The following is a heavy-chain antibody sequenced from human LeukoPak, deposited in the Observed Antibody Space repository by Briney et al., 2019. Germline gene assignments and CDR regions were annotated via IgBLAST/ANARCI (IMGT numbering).Heavy chain of an antibody. Sequence: PSETLSLTCAVSGYSISSGYYWGWIRQPPGKGLEWNGSIYHSGSTYYNPSLKSRVTISVDTSKNQFSLKLSSVTAADTAVYYCARPAATGYYFDYWGQGTLVTVSS. D-gene: IGHD2-15*01. CDR1: GYSISSGYY. CDR3: ARPAATGYYFDY. CDR2: IYHSGST. V-gene: IGHV4-38-2*01. J-gene: IGHJ4*02.